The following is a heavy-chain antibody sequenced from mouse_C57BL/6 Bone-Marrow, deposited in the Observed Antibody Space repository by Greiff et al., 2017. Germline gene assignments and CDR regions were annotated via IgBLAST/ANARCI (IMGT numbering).Heavy chain of an antibody. CDR1: GYSITSGYY. CDR3: ADCSSTAGFAY. Sequence: EVQLQESGPGLVKPSQSLSLTCNVTGYSITSGYYWNWIRQPPGNKLEWMGYIRYGGSNNYNPSLKNRTSITRDTSMIQVFLKMNSVTTEDTATYYCADCSSTAGFAYWGQGTLVTVSA. J-gene: IGHJ3*01. D-gene: IGHD1-1*01. CDR2: IRYGGSN. V-gene: IGHV3-6*01.